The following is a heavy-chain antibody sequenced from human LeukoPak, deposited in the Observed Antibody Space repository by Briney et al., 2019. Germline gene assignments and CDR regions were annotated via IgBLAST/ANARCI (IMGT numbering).Heavy chain of an antibody. CDR2: ISSSSSYI. V-gene: IGHV3-21*01. D-gene: IGHD5-12*01. CDR1: GFTFSSYS. CDR3: ARALDIVATITAIDY. J-gene: IGHJ4*02. Sequence: GGSRRLSCAASGFTFSSYSMNWVRQAPGKGLEWGASISSSSSYIYYADSVKGRFTISRDNAKNSLYLQMNSLRAEDTAVYYCARALDIVATITAIDYWGQGTLVTVSS.